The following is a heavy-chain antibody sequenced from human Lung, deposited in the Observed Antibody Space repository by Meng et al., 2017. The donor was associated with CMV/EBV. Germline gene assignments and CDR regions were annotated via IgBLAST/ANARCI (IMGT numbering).Heavy chain of an antibody. J-gene: IGHJ6*02. CDR1: GFTVTDNY. CDR3: ARPLAIRPMLGYYYGLDV. Sequence: GEXXKISCAASGFTVTDNYMIWVRQAPGKGLEWVSVIYSADRAYYADSVRGRFTISRDISKNTVYLQMLNLRAEDAAMYYCARPLAIRPMLGYYYGLDVWGQGTTVTVSS. CDR2: IYSADRA. V-gene: IGHV3-53*01. D-gene: IGHD6-6*01.